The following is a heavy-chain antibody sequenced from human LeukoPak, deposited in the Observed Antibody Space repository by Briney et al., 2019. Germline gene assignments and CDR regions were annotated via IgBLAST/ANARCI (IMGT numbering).Heavy chain of an antibody. CDR1: GFTFSSYA. J-gene: IGHJ4*02. CDR3: ARDHCSSTSCTGYYFDY. V-gene: IGHV3-30-3*01. CDR2: ISYDGSNK. Sequence: HPGRSLRLSCAASGFTFSSYAMHWVRQAPGKGLEWVAVISYDGSNKYYADSVKGRFTISRDNSKNTLYLQMNSLKAEDTAVYYCARDHCSSTSCTGYYFDYWGQGTLVTVSS. D-gene: IGHD2-2*01.